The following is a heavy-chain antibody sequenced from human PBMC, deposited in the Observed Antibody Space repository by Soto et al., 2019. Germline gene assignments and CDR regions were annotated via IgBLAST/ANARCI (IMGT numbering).Heavy chain of an antibody. J-gene: IGHJ4*02. CDR2: VSAYNRNS. D-gene: IGHD1-26*01. CDR3: ARDRQWEPLLY. CDR1: GYTFRNYG. V-gene: IGHV1-18*01. Sequence: QVQLVQCGSEVKKPGASVRVTCKASGYTFRNYGISWVREAPGQGLEWMGWVSAYNRNSNYAQKFEDRVIMTADTATSTAYLELRGLRSDDTAIYYCARDRQWEPLLYWGQGTLVTVSS.